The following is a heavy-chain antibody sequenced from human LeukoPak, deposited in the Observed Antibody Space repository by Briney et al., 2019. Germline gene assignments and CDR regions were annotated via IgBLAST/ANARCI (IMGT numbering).Heavy chain of an antibody. CDR3: ARDGRSGGYSSGWYLY. CDR2: IYTSGST. D-gene: IGHD6-19*01. CDR1: GGSISSGSYY. J-gene: IGHJ4*02. V-gene: IGHV4-61*02. Sequence: PSQTPSLTCTVSGGSISSGSYYWSWIRQPAGKGLEWIGRIYTSGSTNYNPSLKSRVTISVDTSKNQFSLKLSSVTAADTAVYYCARDGRSGGYSSGWYLYWGQGTLVTVSS.